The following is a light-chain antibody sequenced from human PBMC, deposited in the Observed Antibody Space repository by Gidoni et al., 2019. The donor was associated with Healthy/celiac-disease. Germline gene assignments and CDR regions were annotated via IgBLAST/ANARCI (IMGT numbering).Light chain of an antibody. CDR1: QSLLHSNGYNY. Sequence: DIVMTQSPLSLPVTPGEPASISCRSSQSLLHSNGYNYLDWYLQKPGQSPQLLIYLGSNRASGVPDRFSGSGSGTDFTLKISRVEAEDVGFYYCMQALQTPPTFXQXTKVEIK. CDR2: LGS. V-gene: IGKV2-28*01. J-gene: IGKJ1*01. CDR3: MQALQTPPT.